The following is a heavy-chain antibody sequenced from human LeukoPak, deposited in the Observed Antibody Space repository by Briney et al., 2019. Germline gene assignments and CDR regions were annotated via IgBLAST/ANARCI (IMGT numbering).Heavy chain of an antibody. Sequence: GGSLRLSCAASGFTFSSYSMNWVRQAPGKGLEWVSYISSSSSNIYYADSVKGRFTISRDKAKNSLYRQMNSLRAEDTAVYYCAKTGIAVAGTIFDYYYYMDVWGKGTTVTVSS. J-gene: IGHJ6*03. CDR2: ISSSSSNI. CDR1: GFTFSSYS. V-gene: IGHV3-21*05. CDR3: AKTGIAVAGTIFDYYYYMDV. D-gene: IGHD6-19*01.